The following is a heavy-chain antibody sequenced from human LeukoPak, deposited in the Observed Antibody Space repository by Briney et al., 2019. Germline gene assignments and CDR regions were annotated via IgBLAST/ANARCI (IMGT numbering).Heavy chain of an antibody. CDR2: INSDGSST. CDR3: AKDQGLWFGELLFGPEYYFDY. J-gene: IGHJ4*02. Sequence: PGGSLRLSCAASGFTFSSYWMHWVRQAPGKGLVWVSRINSDGSSTSYADSVKGRFTISRDNAKNTLYLQMNSLRAEDTAVYYCAKDQGLWFGELLFGPEYYFDYWGQGTLVTVSS. D-gene: IGHD3-10*01. V-gene: IGHV3-74*01. CDR1: GFTFSSYW.